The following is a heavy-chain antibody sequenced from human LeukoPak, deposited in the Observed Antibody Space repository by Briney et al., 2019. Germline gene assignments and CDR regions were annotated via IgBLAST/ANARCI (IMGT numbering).Heavy chain of an antibody. Sequence: HSGGSLRLSCAASGFTFNSYWMSWVHQAPGKGLEWVAVISYDGSNKYYADSVKGRFTISRDNSKNTLYLQMNSLRAEDTAVYYCARGRPHGDGYNYFDYWGQGTLVTVSS. D-gene: IGHD5-24*01. J-gene: IGHJ4*02. CDR3: ARGRPHGDGYNYFDY. V-gene: IGHV3-30-3*01. CDR2: ISYDGSNK. CDR1: GFTFNSYW.